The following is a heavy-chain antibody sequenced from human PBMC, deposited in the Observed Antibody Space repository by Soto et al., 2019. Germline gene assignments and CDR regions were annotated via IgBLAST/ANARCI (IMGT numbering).Heavy chain of an antibody. CDR1: GGSISSYY. Sequence: SETLSLTCTVSGGSISSYYWSWIRQPPGKGLERIGYIYYSGSTNYNPSLKSRVTISVDTSKNQFSLKLSSVTAADTAVYYCARAFSGHGWFDPWGQGTLVTVSS. CDR2: IYYSGST. V-gene: IGHV4-59*01. D-gene: IGHD2-15*01. J-gene: IGHJ5*02. CDR3: ARAFSGHGWFDP.